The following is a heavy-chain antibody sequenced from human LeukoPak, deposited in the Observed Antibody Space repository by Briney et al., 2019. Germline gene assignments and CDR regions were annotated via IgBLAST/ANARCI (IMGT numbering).Heavy chain of an antibody. Sequence: GGSLRLSCAASGFTFSSYGMHWVRQAPGRGLEWVSGFSGSGGTTYYADSVKGRFTISRDNSKNTLYLQMNSLRAEGTAVYYCANGNRCTSPNCLGYYYFYMDVWGKGTTVTVSS. CDR2: FSGSGGTT. CDR3: ANGNRCTSPNCLGYYYFYMDV. CDR1: GFTFSSYG. V-gene: IGHV3-23*01. J-gene: IGHJ6*03. D-gene: IGHD2-8*01.